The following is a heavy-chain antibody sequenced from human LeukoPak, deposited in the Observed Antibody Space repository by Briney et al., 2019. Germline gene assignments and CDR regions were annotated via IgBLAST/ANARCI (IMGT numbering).Heavy chain of an antibody. Sequence: ASVKVSCKASGYTFISYGISWLRQAPGQGLEWMGWVSAYNGDTNYAQKFQGRVTMTTDTSTSTVYMELRSLRSDDTAVYYCARDREGQAGYWGQGALVTVSS. J-gene: IGHJ4*02. CDR2: VSAYNGDT. V-gene: IGHV1-18*01. CDR1: GYTFISYG. D-gene: IGHD6-19*01. CDR3: ARDREGQAGY.